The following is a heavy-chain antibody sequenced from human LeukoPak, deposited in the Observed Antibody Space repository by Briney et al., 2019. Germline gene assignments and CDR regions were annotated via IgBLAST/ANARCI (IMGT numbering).Heavy chain of an antibody. J-gene: IGHJ3*02. CDR3: VGGIAAAGRGAFDI. Sequence: GGSLRLSCAASGFTFSSYAMSWVRQAPGKGLEWVSAISGSGGSTYYADSVKGRFTISRDNSKNTLYLQMNSLRAEDTAVYYCVGGIAAAGRGAFDIWGQGTMVTVSS. CDR2: ISGSGGST. V-gene: IGHV3-23*01. D-gene: IGHD6-13*01. CDR1: GFTFSSYA.